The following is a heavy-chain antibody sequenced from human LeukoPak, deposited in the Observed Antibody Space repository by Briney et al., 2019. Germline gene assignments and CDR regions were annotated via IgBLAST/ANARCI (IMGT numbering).Heavy chain of an antibody. Sequence: SETLSLTCTVSGGSISSSSYYWGWIRQPPGKGLEWIGSIYYSGSTYYNPSLKSRVTISVDTSKNQFSLKVSSVTAADTAVYYCARVPRGSSSWSWFDPWGQGTLVTVSS. CDR1: GGSISSSSYY. CDR3: ARVPRGSSSWSWFDP. V-gene: IGHV4-39*07. J-gene: IGHJ5*02. CDR2: IYYSGST. D-gene: IGHD6-13*01.